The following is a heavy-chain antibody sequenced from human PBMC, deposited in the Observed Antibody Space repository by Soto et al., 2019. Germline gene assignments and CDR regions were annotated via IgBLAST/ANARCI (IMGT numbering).Heavy chain of an antibody. CDR3: AREAFYYDSSGYHYYFDY. CDR1: GGSISSYY. J-gene: IGHJ4*02. D-gene: IGHD3-22*01. V-gene: IGHV4-59*01. CDR2: IYYSGST. Sequence: PSETLSRTCTVSGGSISSYYWSWIRQPPGKGLEWIGYIYYSGSTNYNPSLKSRVTISVDTSKNQFSLKLSSVTAADTAVYYCAREAFYYDSSGYHYYFDYWGQGTLVTVSS.